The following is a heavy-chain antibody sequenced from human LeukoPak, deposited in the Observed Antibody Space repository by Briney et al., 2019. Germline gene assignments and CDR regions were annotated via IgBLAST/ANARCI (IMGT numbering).Heavy chain of an antibody. CDR1: GFTFSTYA. V-gene: IGHV3-23*01. J-gene: IGHJ4*02. D-gene: IGHD6-19*01. CDR3: AKDRNGWPTNFDS. CDR2: ISSSGGTT. Sequence: GGSLRLSCAASGFTFSTYAVNWLRQAPGKGLECVSAISSSGGTTYYADSVKGRFSISRDNSKNTLYLQMNSVRAEDTAVYYCAKDRNGWPTNFDSGGQGTLVTVSA.